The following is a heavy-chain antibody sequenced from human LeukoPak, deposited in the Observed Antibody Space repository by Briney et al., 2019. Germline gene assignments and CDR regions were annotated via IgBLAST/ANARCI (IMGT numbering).Heavy chain of an antibody. V-gene: IGHV1-69*13. D-gene: IGHD2-8*01. J-gene: IGHJ6*02. CDR3: ARDGPNGVDVYGMDV. CDR2: IIPILGTA. CDR1: GGTFSSYA. Sequence: GASVKVSCKASGGTFSSYAISWVRQAPGQGLEWMGGIIPILGTANYAQKFQGRVTITADESTSTAYMELSSLRSEDTAVYYCARDGPNGVDVYGMDVWGQGTTVTV.